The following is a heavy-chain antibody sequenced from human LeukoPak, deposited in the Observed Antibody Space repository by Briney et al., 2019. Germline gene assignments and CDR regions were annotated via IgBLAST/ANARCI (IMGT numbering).Heavy chain of an antibody. V-gene: IGHV4-31*03. CDR2: IYYSGST. CDR1: GGSISSGGYY. J-gene: IGHJ6*02. Sequence: SETLSLTCTVSGGSISSGGYYWSWIRQHPGKGREWIGYIYYSGSTYYNPSLKSRVTISVDTSKNQFSLKLSSVTAADTAVYYCARDFRAYCSSTSCATYYYYYGMDVWGQGTTVTVSS. CDR3: ARDFRAYCSSTSCATYYYYYGMDV. D-gene: IGHD2-2*01.